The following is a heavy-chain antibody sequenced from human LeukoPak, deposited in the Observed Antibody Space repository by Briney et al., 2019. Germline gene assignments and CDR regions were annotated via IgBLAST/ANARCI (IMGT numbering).Heavy chain of an antibody. D-gene: IGHD1-14*01. Sequence: GGSLRLSCAASGFIFSSYSMSWVRQAPGKGLEWVSSISTSSSYIYYADSVKGRFTISRDNAKNSLYLQMNSLRAEDTAMYYCARDDRYGKAFDIWGQGTMVTVSS. V-gene: IGHV3-21*01. CDR3: ARDDRYGKAFDI. CDR2: ISTSSSYI. J-gene: IGHJ3*02. CDR1: GFIFSSYS.